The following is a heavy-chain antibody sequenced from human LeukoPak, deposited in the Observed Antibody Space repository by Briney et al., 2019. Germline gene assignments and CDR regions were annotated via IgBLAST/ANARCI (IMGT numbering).Heavy chain of an antibody. Sequence: SETLSLTCTVSGYSISSGYYWGWIRQPPGKGLEWIGSIYHSGSTYYNPSLKSRVTISVDTSKNQFSLKLSSVTAADTAVYYCASDYGDYRGYFDYWGQGTLVTVSS. CDR3: ASDYGDYRGYFDY. V-gene: IGHV4-38-2*02. CDR2: IYHSGST. D-gene: IGHD4-17*01. CDR1: GYSISSGYY. J-gene: IGHJ4*02.